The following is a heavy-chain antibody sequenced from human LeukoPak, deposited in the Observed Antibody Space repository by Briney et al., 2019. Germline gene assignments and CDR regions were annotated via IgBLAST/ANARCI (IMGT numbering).Heavy chain of an antibody. CDR2: IYYSGST. J-gene: IGHJ5*02. Sequence: PSETLSLTCTVSGGSISSYYWSWIRQPPGKGLEWIGYIYYSGSTNYNPSPKSRVTISVDTSKNQLSLKLSSVTAADTAVYYCARRFGVVFDWFDPWGQGTLVTVSS. V-gene: IGHV4-59*01. D-gene: IGHD3-3*01. CDR1: GGSISSYY. CDR3: ARRFGVVFDWFDP.